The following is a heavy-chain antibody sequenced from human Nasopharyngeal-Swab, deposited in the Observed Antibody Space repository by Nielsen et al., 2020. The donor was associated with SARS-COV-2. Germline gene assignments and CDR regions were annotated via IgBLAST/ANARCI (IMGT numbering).Heavy chain of an antibody. CDR1: GGSISSYY. CDR3: ARGYTLPLYSSSWFDY. Sequence: SETLSLTCTVSGGSISSYYWSWIRQPPGKGLEWIGYIYYSGSTNYNPSLKSRVTISVDTSKNQFSLKLSSVTAADTAVYYCARGYTLPLYSSSWFDYWGRGTLVTVSS. CDR2: IYYSGST. D-gene: IGHD6-13*01. V-gene: IGHV4-59*01. J-gene: IGHJ5*01.